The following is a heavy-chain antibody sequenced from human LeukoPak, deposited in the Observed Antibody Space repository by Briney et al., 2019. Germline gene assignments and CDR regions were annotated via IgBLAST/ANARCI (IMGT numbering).Heavy chain of an antibody. CDR1: GFTFSDHA. Sequence: QPGRSLRLCSTASGFTFSDHAMCCGRQAPGKRLEEVGIIRSKGYGGTTESAASVQGRFTISRDDSKSIACLQMNSLKTEDAAVYYCTRGPTQLWLYYDMDVWGQGTTVIVSS. V-gene: IGHV3-49*04. J-gene: IGHJ6*02. CDR2: IRSKGYGGTT. D-gene: IGHD5-18*01. CDR3: TRGPTQLWLYYDMDV.